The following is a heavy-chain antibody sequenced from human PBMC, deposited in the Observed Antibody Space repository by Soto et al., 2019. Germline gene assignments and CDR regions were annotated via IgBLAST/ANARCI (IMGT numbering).Heavy chain of an antibody. J-gene: IGHJ4*02. CDR3: AKDVYDSSVQADY. CDR1: GFTFSSYA. Sequence: EVQLLESGGGLVQPGGSLRLSCAASGFTFSSYAMSWVRQAPGKGLEWVSAISGSGGSTYYADSVKGRFTISRDNSKTTLSRQMKSLRAGDRAVYYCAKDVYDSSVQADYWGQGTLVTVSS. D-gene: IGHD3-22*01. CDR2: ISGSGGST. V-gene: IGHV3-23*01.